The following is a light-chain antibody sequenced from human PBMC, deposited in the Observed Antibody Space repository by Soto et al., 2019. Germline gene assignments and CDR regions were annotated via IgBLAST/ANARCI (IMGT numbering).Light chain of an antibody. V-gene: IGKV3-15*01. CDR1: QSVSSN. CDR2: GAS. J-gene: IGKJ1*01. CDR3: QQYNNWTRWT. Sequence: EIVMTQSPATLSVSPGERATLSCRASQSVSSNLAWYQQKPGQAPRLLIYGASTRATGIPARFSGGGSGTEFTLTISSLQSEDFAVYYCQQYNNWTRWTFGQGTKVEIK.